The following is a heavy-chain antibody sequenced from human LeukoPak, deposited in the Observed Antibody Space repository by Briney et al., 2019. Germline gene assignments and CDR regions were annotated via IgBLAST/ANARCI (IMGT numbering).Heavy chain of an antibody. D-gene: IGHD3-10*01. V-gene: IGHV3-23*01. CDR3: AKPRGATVPQLFFDY. CDR2: ILHIASNT. Sequence: GGSLRLSCAASGFSFSSYAMAWVRQAPGKGLEWVSTILHIASNTYYADSVKGRFTISRDNSKNTLYLQMNSLRGEDTAVYFCAKPRGATVPQLFFDYWGQGTLVTVSS. J-gene: IGHJ4*02. CDR1: GFSFSSYA.